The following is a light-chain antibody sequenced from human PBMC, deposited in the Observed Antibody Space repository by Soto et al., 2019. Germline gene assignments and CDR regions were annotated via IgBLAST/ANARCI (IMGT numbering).Light chain of an antibody. CDR3: MQAAHRPPGT. V-gene: IGKV2-30*01. CDR2: KVS. CDR1: QSLVYSDGNTY. Sequence: DIVMTQSLLSLPVTLGQPAPISCRSSQSLVYSDGNTYLNCFQQRAGHSPRRLIYKVSNRASGVPDRFSGRGSGNYFTLKISRVEAEDVGVYYCMQAAHRPPGTVGQGTKVDIK. J-gene: IGKJ1*01.